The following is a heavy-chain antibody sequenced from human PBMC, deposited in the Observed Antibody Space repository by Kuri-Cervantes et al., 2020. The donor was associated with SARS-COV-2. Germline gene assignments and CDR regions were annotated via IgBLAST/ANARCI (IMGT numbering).Heavy chain of an antibody. CDR2: ISYDGSNK. J-gene: IGHJ3*02. CDR3: ASELFGVVPEQNHQGDAFDI. Sequence: GGSLRLSCAVSGFTFSSYAMHWVRQAPGKGLEWVAVISYDGSNKYYADSVKGRFTISRDNSKNTLYLQMNSLRAEDTAVYYCASELFGVVPEQNHQGDAFDIWGQGTMVTVSS. CDR1: GFTFSSYA. D-gene: IGHD3-3*01. V-gene: IGHV3-30-3*01.